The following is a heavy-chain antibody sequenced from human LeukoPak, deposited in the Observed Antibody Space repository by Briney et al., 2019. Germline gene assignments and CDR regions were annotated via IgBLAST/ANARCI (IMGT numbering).Heavy chain of an antibody. Sequence: PSETLSLTCTVSGGSVSSLYWSWIRQPPGKGLEWFGYTDFTGRATSNPSLKSRVTISGNTSKKQFTLNLSSVTDADTAVYYCARHDAIISMIVGERPFEIWGEGTSVTVYS. CDR2: TDFTGRA. CDR1: GGSVSSLY. V-gene: IGHV4-59*08. J-gene: IGHJ3*02. D-gene: IGHD3-22*01. CDR3: ARHDAIISMIVGERPFEI.